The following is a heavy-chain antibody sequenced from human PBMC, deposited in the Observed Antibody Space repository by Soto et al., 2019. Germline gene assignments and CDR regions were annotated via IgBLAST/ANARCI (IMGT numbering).Heavy chain of an antibody. D-gene: IGHD2-15*01. Sequence: SETLSLTCTVSGGSISSYYWSWIRQPPGKGLEWIGYIYYSGSTNYNPSLKSRVTISVDTSKNQFSLKLSSVTAADTAVYYCARVRIYCSGGSCYPNYYYYMDVWGKGTTVTVSS. J-gene: IGHJ6*03. CDR3: ARVRIYCSGGSCYPNYYYYMDV. CDR1: GGSISSYY. V-gene: IGHV4-59*01. CDR2: IYYSGST.